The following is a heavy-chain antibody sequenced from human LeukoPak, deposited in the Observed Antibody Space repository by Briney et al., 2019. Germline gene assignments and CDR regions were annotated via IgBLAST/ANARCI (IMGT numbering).Heavy chain of an antibody. CDR3: ARKPDY. J-gene: IGHJ4*02. CDR1: GFTFTNYL. V-gene: IGHV1-46*01. CDR2: IAPSVDTT. Sequence: ASVKVSCKSSGFTFTNYLLHWVRQAPGQGLEWVGRIAPSVDTTNYAQKFRDRVTMTRDTSISTAYMELSRLRSDDTAVYYCARKPDYWGQGTLVTVSS.